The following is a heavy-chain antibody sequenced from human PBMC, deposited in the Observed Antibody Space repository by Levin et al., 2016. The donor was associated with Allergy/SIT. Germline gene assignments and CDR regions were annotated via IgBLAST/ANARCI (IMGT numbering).Heavy chain of an antibody. CDR1: GGSFSGYY. V-gene: IGHV4-34*01. J-gene: IGHJ5*02. CDR2: INHSGST. D-gene: IGHD6-19*01. Sequence: SQTLSLTCAVYGGSFSGYYWSWIRQPPGKGLEWIGEINHSGSTNYNPSLKSRVTISVDTSKNQFSLKLSSVTAADTAVYYCARVTPMAVRGYSSGWYGAKFDPWGQGTLVTVSS. CDR3: ARVTPMAVRGYSSGWYGAKFDP.